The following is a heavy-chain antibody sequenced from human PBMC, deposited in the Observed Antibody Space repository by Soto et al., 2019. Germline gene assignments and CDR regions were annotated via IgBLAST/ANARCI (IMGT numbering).Heavy chain of an antibody. D-gene: IGHD6-13*01. CDR1: GFTFSSYS. CDR2: ISSSSSTI. CDR3: AKEDSSSWHYYYGMDV. V-gene: IGHV3-48*01. Sequence: AGGSLRLSCAASGFTFSSYSMNWVRQAPGKGLEWVSYISSSSSTIYYADSVKGRFTISRDNAKNSLYLQMNSLRAEDTAVYYCAKEDSSSWHYYYGMDVWGQGTTVTVSS. J-gene: IGHJ6*02.